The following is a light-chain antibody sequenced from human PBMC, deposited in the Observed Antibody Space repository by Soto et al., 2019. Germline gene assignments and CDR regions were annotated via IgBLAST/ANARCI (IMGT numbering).Light chain of an antibody. CDR1: QGVTTN. Sequence: EIVMGQSACTLSVSQQDRATLSCRAGQGVTTNFAWYQQKSGQSPRLLIYDVSIRATGVPARFSGTGSETDFTLTISGLQSEDSAVYFCQQYNNWPFSVGQVTRLEIK. V-gene: IGKV3-15*01. CDR3: QQYNNWPFS. J-gene: IGKJ5*01. CDR2: DVS.